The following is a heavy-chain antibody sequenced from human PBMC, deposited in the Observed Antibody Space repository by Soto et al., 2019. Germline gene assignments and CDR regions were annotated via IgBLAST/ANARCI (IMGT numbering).Heavy chain of an antibody. CDR3: ARDRRGDDNEAYFFDY. Sequence: EVQLVDSGGGLVQPGGSLRLSCVGSGFIFGNYDMHWVRQGSGERLEWVAFIGSGGDTYYADSVKGRFTISSDNTENSLYLQLNRLRAEDTAVYYCARDRRGDDNEAYFFDYWGQGTLVTVSS. CDR2: IGSGGDT. CDR1: GFIFGNYD. D-gene: IGHD1-1*01. V-gene: IGHV3-13*01. J-gene: IGHJ4*02.